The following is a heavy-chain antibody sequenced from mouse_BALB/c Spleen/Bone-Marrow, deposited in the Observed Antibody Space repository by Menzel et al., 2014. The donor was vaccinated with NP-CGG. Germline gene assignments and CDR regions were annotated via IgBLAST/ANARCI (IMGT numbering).Heavy chain of an antibody. CDR3: ARGGGTTAHYYAMDY. D-gene: IGHD1-2*01. CDR1: GFTFXSYA. Sequence: EVKLEESGGGLVKPGGSLKLSCAASGFTFXSYAMSWVRQTPEKRLEWVASISSGGSTYYPDSVKGRFTISRDNTRNILCLQMSSLRSEDTAMYYCARGGGTTAHYYAMDYWGQGTSVTVSS. CDR2: ISSGGST. J-gene: IGHJ4*01. V-gene: IGHV5-6-5*01.